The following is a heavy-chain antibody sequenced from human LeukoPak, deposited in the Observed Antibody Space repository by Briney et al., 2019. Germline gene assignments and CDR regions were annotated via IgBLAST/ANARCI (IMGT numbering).Heavy chain of an antibody. J-gene: IGHJ4*02. D-gene: IGHD3-3*01. CDR2: ISYDGSNK. Sequence: GRSLRLSCAASGFTFSSYDMHWVRQAPGKGLEWVALISYDGSNKYYADSVKGRFTISRDSSKNTLYLQMNSLRAEDTAVYYCAKDYDSLDYWGQGTLVTVSS. CDR3: AKDYDSLDY. V-gene: IGHV3-30*18. CDR1: GFTFSSYD.